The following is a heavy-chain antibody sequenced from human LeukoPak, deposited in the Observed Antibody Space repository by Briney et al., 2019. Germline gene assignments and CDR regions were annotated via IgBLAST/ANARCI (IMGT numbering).Heavy chain of an antibody. CDR1: GFTFSSYP. CDR3: AKGSYYDSSGSFYFDY. J-gene: IGHJ4*02. CDR2: ISGGSERI. V-gene: IGHV3-23*01. D-gene: IGHD3-22*01. Sequence: PGGSLRLSCAASGFTFSSYPMTWVRQAPGKGLEWVSSISGGSERIYYADSVKGRFTISRDNSKNTLYVQVNSLGTEDTAAYYCAKGSYYDSSGSFYFDYWGQGTLVTVSS.